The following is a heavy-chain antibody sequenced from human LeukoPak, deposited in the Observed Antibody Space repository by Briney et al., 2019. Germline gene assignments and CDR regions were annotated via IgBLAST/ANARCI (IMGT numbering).Heavy chain of an antibody. V-gene: IGHV3-9*01. J-gene: IGHJ4*02. CDR1: GFTFDDYA. D-gene: IGHD3-22*01. Sequence: GGSLRLSCAASGFTFDDYAMHRVRQAPGKGLEWVSGISWNSGSIGYADSVKGRFTISRDNAKNSLYLQMNSLRAEDTALYYCARVPDSSGYYSPDYWGQGTLVTVSS. CDR2: ISWNSGSI. CDR3: ARVPDSSGYYSPDY.